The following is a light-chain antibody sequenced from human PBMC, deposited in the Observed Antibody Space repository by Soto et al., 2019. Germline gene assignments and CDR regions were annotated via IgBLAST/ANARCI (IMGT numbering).Light chain of an antibody. CDR2: GAS. J-gene: IGKJ1*01. Sequence: DIQMTQSPSSVAASVGDRVTITFRASQNVNIWVAWYQQRPGKAPKLLIFGASSLQTGVPSRFSGSGSGTDFTLTISSLQPEDFATYYCLQDYRFPPWTFGQGTKVEVK. CDR3: LQDYRFPPWT. CDR1: QNVNIW. V-gene: IGKV1-12*01.